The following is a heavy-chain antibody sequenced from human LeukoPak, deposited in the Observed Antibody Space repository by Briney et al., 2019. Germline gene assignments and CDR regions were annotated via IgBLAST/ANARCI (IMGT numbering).Heavy chain of an antibody. CDR2: ISYDGSNK. D-gene: IGHD6-19*01. J-gene: IGHJ4*02. CDR3: AKLAVAGTDY. V-gene: IGHV3-30*18. Sequence: GGSLRLSCAASGFTFSSYGMHWVRQAPGKGLEWVAVISYDGSNKYYADSVKGRFTISRDNSKKTLYLQMKSLRDEDTAVYYCAKLAVAGTDYWGQGTLVTVSS. CDR1: GFTFSSYG.